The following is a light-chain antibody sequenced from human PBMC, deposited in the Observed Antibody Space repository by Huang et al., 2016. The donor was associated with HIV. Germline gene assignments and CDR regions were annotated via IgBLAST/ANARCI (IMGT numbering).Light chain of an antibody. V-gene: IGKV2D-29*02. J-gene: IGKJ4*01. CDR1: QSLLHSDGENY. CDR2: EVS. Sequence: DIVMTQTPLSLSVTPGQPASISCKSSQSLLHSDGENYLDWYLHKPGQSPQRLIYEVSNRLSGVPDRYSGSGSGTDFKLRISRVEAEDVGVYYCMQRTQRPLTFGGGTKVEIK. CDR3: MQRTQRPLT.